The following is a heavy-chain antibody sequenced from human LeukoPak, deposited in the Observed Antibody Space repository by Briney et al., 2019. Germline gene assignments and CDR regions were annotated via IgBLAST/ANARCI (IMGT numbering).Heavy chain of an antibody. CDR2: IYYSGST. J-gene: IGHJ4*02. CDR1: GGSISSYY. Sequence: PSETLSLTCTVSGGSISSYYWSWIRQPPGKGLEWIGYIYYSGSTNYNPSLKSRVTISVDTSKNQFSLKLSSVTAAGTAVYYCARAGSSSSPPRDYWGQGTLVTVSS. V-gene: IGHV4-59*01. CDR3: ARAGSSSSPPRDY. D-gene: IGHD6-13*01.